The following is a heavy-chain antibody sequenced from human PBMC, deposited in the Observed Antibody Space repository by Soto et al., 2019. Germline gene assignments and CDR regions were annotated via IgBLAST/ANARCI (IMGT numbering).Heavy chain of an antibody. V-gene: IGHV1-46*03. J-gene: IGHJ4*02. CDR2: INPSGGST. CDR3: ARGSRVDTAMVTLGLLDY. Sequence: GASVKVSCKASGYTFTSYYMHWVRQAPGQGLEWMGIINPSGGSTSYAQKFQGRVTMTRDTSTSTVYMELSSLRSEDTAVYYCARGSRVDTAMVTLGLLDYWGQGTLVTSPQ. D-gene: IGHD5-18*01. CDR1: GYTFTSYY.